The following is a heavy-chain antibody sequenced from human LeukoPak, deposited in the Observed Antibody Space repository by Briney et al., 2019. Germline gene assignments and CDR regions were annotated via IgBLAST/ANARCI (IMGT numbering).Heavy chain of an antibody. CDR3: ARVRDSSGLYLDC. Sequence: SHSLSLTCTVSGGSMSSGDNYWSWLRQPPGKGLDCIGYIYSSGSTYYNSSLRSRVTISVDTSKNQFSLKLSSVTAADTAVYYCARVRDSSGLYLDCWGQGTLVTVSS. CDR2: IYSSGST. J-gene: IGHJ4*02. D-gene: IGHD3-22*01. V-gene: IGHV4-30-4*01. CDR1: GGSMSSGDNY.